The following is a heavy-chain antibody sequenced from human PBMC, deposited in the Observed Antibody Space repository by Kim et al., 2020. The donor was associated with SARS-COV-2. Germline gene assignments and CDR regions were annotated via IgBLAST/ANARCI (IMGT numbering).Heavy chain of an antibody. CDR2: ISPKRGAT. D-gene: IGHD3-16*01. V-gene: IGHV1-2*02. CDR3: AVLHVDVAGTVSGGSGF. J-gene: IGHJ2*01. CDR1: GYRFTDYY. Sequence: ASVKVSCKASGYRFTDYYINWMRQARGQGLEWMGWISPKRGATEFALKFQGRVTMTTDTSTSTVYMELSGLRHDDAATYYCAVLHVDVAGTVSGGSGFWG.